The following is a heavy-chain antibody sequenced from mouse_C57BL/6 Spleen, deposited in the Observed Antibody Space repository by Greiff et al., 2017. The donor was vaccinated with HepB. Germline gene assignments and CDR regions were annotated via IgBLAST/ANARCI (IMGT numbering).Heavy chain of an antibody. CDR2: INPSNGGT. D-gene: IGHD2-4*01. V-gene: IGHV1-53*01. J-gene: IGHJ2*01. Sequence: QVQLQQSGPELVKPGASVKLSCKASGYTFTSYWMHWVKQRPGQGLEWIGNINPSNGGTNYNEKFKSKATLTVDKSSSTAYMQLSSLTSEDSAVYYCATVYYDYDGRVYFDYWGQGTTLTVSS. CDR3: ATVYYDYDGRVYFDY. CDR1: GYTFTSYW.